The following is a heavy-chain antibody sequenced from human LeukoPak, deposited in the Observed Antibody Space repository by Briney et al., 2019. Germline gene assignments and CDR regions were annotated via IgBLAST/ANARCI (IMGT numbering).Heavy chain of an antibody. CDR3: ASRQDYYDSSGYYSPLFDY. CDR1: GGTFSSYA. D-gene: IGHD3-22*01. Sequence: SVKVSCKASGGTFSSYAISWVRQAPGQGLEWMGGIIPIFGTANYAQKFQGRVTITADGSTSTAYMELSNLRSEDTAVYYCASRQDYYDSSGYYSPLFDYWGQGTLVTVSS. V-gene: IGHV1-69*01. CDR2: IIPIFGTA. J-gene: IGHJ4*02.